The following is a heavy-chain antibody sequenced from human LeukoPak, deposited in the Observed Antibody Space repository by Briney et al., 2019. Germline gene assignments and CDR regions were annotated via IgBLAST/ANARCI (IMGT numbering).Heavy chain of an antibody. V-gene: IGHV3-21*01. J-gene: IGHJ4*02. D-gene: IGHD2-21*02. CDR3: VRVRGDYYFDY. CDR1: GFTFSSYG. Sequence: GRSLRLSCAASGFTFSSYGMHWVRQAPGKGLEWVSAISGSGGSTYYADSVKGRFTISRDNAKNSLYLQMNSLRAEDTAVYYCVRVRGDYYFDYWGQGTLVTVSS. CDR2: ISGSGGST.